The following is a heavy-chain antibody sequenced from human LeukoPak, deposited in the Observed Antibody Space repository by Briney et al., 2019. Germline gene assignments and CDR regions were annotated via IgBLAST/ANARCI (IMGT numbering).Heavy chain of an antibody. Sequence: SETLSLTCTVSGGSISSGSYYWSWIRQPAGKGLEWIGRIYTSGSTNYNPSLKSRVTISVDTSKNQFSLKLSSVTAADTAVYYCARSIAARPLYYYYMDVWGKGTTVTVSS. CDR1: GGSISSGSYY. CDR3: ARSIAARPLYYYYMDV. J-gene: IGHJ6*03. V-gene: IGHV4-61*02. CDR2: IYTSGST. D-gene: IGHD6-6*01.